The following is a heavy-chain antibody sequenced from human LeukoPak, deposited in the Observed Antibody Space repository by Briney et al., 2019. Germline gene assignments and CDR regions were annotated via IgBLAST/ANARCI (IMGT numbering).Heavy chain of an antibody. CDR1: GGSISSDNYY. CDR3: ARGYTYMDV. V-gene: IGHV4-61*01. Sequence: SETLSLTCTVSGGSISSDNYYRSWIRQPPGKGLEWIGYIYYSGSTNYNPSLKSRVTISVDTSKNQFSLKLSSVTAADTAVYYCARGYTYMDVWGKGTTVTISS. CDR2: IYYSGST. J-gene: IGHJ6*03. D-gene: IGHD3-16*02.